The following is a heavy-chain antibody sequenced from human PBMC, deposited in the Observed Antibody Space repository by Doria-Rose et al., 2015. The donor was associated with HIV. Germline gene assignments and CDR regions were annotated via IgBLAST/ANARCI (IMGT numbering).Heavy chain of an antibody. CDR3: ARIKSSGWYHKYYFDF. CDR2: IFSADER. J-gene: IGHJ4*02. Sequence: QITLKESGPVLVKPTETLTLTCTVSGVSLSSPGMGVSWIRQPPGKALEWLANIFSADERSYKTSLKSRLTISRGTSKSQVVITMTDMDPVDTATYYCARIKSSGWYHKYYFDFWGQGTLVIVSA. V-gene: IGHV2-26*01. D-gene: IGHD6-13*01. CDR1: GVSLSSPGMG.